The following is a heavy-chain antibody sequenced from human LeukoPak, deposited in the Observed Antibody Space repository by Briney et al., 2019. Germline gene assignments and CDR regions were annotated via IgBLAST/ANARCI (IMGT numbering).Heavy chain of an antibody. V-gene: IGHV3-21*01. Sequence: PGGSLRLSCAASGFTFSSYSMNWVRQAPGKVLKWVSSITSSSSYIYYADSVKGRFTISRDNAKNSLYLQMNSLRAEDTAVYYCAQGAFLWSPDYWGQGALVTVSS. CDR1: GFTFSSYS. CDR2: ITSSSSYI. CDR3: AQGAFLWSPDY. J-gene: IGHJ4*02. D-gene: IGHD2/OR15-2a*01.